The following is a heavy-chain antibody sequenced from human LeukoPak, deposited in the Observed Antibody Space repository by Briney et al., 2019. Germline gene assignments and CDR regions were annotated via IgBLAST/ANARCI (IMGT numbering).Heavy chain of an antibody. D-gene: IGHD4-17*01. CDR2: LNPSGGSS. CDR3: ASDLQADDYGDKQSDY. V-gene: IGHV1-46*01. J-gene: IGHJ4*02. CDR1: GYTVTSYY. Sequence: ASVKVSCKASGYTVTSYYMHWVRQAPGQGLEWMGILNPSGGSSSYAQKFQGRVTMTRDTSTSTVYMELSSLRSEDTAVYYCASDLQADDYGDKQSDYWGQGTLVTVSS.